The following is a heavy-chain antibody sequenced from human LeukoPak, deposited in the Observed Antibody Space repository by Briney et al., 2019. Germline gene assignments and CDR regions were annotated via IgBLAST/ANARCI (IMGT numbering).Heavy chain of an antibody. D-gene: IGHD3-22*01. Sequence: ASVKVSCKASGYTFTGYYMHWVRQAPGQGLEWMGWINPSSGGTNYAQKFQGRVTMTRDTSISTAYMELSRLRSDDTAVYYCARDASAWFPFDYWGQGTLVTVSS. V-gene: IGHV1-2*02. CDR1: GYTFTGYY. J-gene: IGHJ4*02. CDR2: INPSSGGT. CDR3: ARDASAWFPFDY.